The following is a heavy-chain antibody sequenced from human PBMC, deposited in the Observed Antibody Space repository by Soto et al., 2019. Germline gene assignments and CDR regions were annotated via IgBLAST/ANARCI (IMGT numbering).Heavy chain of an antibody. J-gene: IGHJ5*02. CDR3: ASGSYYDSTSFDP. D-gene: IGHD3-22*01. Sequence: EVQLVESGGGLIQPGGSLRLSCAASGFTVSSNYMSWVRQAPGKGLEWVSVIYSGGSTYYADSVKGRFTIPRDKSKNTLYLQMNSLRAEDTAVYYCASGSYYDSTSFDPWGQGTLVTVSS. CDR1: GFTVSSNY. CDR2: IYSGGST. V-gene: IGHV3-53*01.